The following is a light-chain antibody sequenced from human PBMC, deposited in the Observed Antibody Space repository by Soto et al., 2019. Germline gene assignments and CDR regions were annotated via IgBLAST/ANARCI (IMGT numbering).Light chain of an antibody. V-gene: IGKV1-5*01. CDR3: QQYNSYST. J-gene: IGKJ1*01. Sequence: DIQMTQSPSTLSASVGDRVTITCRASQSISSWLAWYQQKPGKAPKLLIYDASSLESGVPSRFSGSGSGTEFTLTISSLQPDDVATYDCQQYNSYSTFGQGTKVEIK. CDR2: DAS. CDR1: QSISSW.